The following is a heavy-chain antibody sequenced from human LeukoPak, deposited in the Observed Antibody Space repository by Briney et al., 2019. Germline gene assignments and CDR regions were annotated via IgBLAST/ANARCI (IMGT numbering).Heavy chain of an antibody. CDR1: GFTFDDYA. V-gene: IGHV3-9*01. D-gene: IGHD3-10*01. CDR3: ARSFSNTVRGVGDS. Sequence: GGSLRLSCAASGFTFDDYAMHWVRQAPGKGLEWVSGISWNSGSIGYADSVKGRFTISRDNAKNSLYLQMNSLRVEDTALYYCARSFSNTVRGVGDSWGQGTLVTVSS. J-gene: IGHJ4*02. CDR2: ISWNSGSI.